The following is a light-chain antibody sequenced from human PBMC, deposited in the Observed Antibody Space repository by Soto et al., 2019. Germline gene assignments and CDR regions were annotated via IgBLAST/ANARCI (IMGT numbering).Light chain of an antibody. CDR3: QQRSNWVT. J-gene: IGKJ4*01. CDR1: QRVTTY. Sequence: EIVLTQSPATLSLSPGERATLSCRASQRVTTYLAWYQQKPGQAPRLLMYNASTRATGIPARFSGRGSGTDFTLTISSLEPEDFAVYYCQQRSNWVTFGGGTKVEIK. V-gene: IGKV3-11*01. CDR2: NAS.